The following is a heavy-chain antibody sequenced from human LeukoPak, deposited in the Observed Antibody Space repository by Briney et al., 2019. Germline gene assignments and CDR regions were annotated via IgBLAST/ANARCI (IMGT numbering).Heavy chain of an antibody. J-gene: IGHJ4*02. V-gene: IGHV3-33*01. CDR1: GFTFSSYG. D-gene: IGHD1-26*01. Sequence: PGGSLRLSCAASGFTFSSYGMHWVRQAPGKGPEWVAVIWYDGSNKYYADSVKGRFTISRDNSKNTLYLQMNSLRAEDTAVYYCARESGSYPAFDYWGQGTLVTVSS. CDR3: ARESGSYPAFDY. CDR2: IWYDGSNK.